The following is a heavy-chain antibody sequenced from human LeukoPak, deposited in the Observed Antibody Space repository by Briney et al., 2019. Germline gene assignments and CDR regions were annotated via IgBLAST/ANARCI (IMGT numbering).Heavy chain of an antibody. CDR3: ARGYSSSSWSLFDY. CDR1: GFTVSSNY. D-gene: IGHD6-6*01. V-gene: IGHV3-53*01. CDR2: IYSGGST. Sequence: GGSLRLSCAASGFTVSSNYMSWVRQAPGKGLEWVSVIYSGGSTYYADSVKGRFTISRDNSKNTLYLQMNSLRAEDTAVYYCARGYSSSSWSLFDYWGEGTLVTVSS. J-gene: IGHJ4*02.